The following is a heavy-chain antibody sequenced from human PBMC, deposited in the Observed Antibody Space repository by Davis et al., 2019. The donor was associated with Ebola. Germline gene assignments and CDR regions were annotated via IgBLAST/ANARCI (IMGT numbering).Heavy chain of an antibody. Sequence: PGGSLRLSCAASGFTFSSYAMSWVRQAPGKGLEWVSAISGSGGSIYYADSVKGRFTISRDNAENSLYLQMNSLRDEDTAVYYCARGRWGVPAARWFDPWGQGTLVTVSS. D-gene: IGHD2-2*01. V-gene: IGHV3-23*01. CDR3: ARGRWGVPAARWFDP. J-gene: IGHJ5*02. CDR1: GFTFSSYA. CDR2: ISGSGGSI.